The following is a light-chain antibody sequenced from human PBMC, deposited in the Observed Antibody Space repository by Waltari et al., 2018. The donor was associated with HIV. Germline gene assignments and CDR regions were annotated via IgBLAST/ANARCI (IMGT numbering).Light chain of an antibody. J-gene: IGLJ2*01. CDR3: ATWDSSLNGVL. Sequence: QSVLTQPPSVSATPGQKVTISCPGSTSNIGNNFVSCYQRIPGTRPKLLIYNNNERPSGIPARFSGSKSGTSATLGITGLQTGDEADYYCATWDSSLNGVLFGGGTKLTAL. V-gene: IGLV1-51*01. CDR1: TSNIGNNF. CDR2: NNN.